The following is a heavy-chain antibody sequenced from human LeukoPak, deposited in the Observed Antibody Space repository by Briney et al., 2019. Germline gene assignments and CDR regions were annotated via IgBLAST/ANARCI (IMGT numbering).Heavy chain of an antibody. V-gene: IGHV1-46*01. CDR3: ARDSRIAAAGLLYYYYYYGMDV. CDR2: INPSGGST. D-gene: IGHD6-13*01. CDR1: GYSFTSHH. Sequence: ASVKVSCKASGYSFTSHHIHWVRQAPGQGLEWMGIINPSGGSTSYAQKFQGRVTMTRDTSTSTVYMELSSLRSEDTAVYYCARDSRIAAAGLLYYYYYYGMDVWGQGTTVTVSS. J-gene: IGHJ6*02.